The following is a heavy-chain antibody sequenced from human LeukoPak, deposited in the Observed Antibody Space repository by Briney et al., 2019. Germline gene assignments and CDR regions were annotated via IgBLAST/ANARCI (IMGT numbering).Heavy chain of an antibody. J-gene: IGHJ4*02. CDR2: ISVYNGDT. V-gene: IGHV1-18*01. D-gene: IGHD6-6*01. CDR3: VTDAITGRLTGDY. Sequence: ASVKVSCKXSGYSFTSYGMSWVRQTPGQGLEWMGWISVYNGDTKYAQTFQGRVTMTTDTSASTAYMELRSLRSDDTAVYYCVTDAITGRLTGDYWGQGTLVTVSS. CDR1: GYSFTSYG.